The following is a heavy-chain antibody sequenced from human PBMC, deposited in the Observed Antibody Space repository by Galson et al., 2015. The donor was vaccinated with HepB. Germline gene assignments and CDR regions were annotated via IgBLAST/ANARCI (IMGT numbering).Heavy chain of an antibody. CDR3: ARDQWELPWFDY. Sequence: CTASGYTFTSYGISWVRQAPGQGLEWMGWISAYNGNTNYAQKLQGRVTMTTDTSTSTAYMELRSLRSDDTAVYYCARDQWELPWFDYWGQGTLVTVSS. CDR1: GYTFTSYG. V-gene: IGHV1-18*01. CDR2: ISAYNGNT. D-gene: IGHD1-26*01. J-gene: IGHJ4*02.